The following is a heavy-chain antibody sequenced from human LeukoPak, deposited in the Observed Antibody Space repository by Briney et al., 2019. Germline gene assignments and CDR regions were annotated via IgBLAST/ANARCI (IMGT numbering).Heavy chain of an antibody. D-gene: IGHD3-22*01. Sequence: GGSLRLSCAASGFTFSSYWMSWVRQAPGKGLEWVAVISYDGSNKYYADSVKGRFTISRDNSKNTLYLQMNSLRAEDTAVYYCAKDLRDSSGYYVYWGQGTLVTVSS. CDR3: AKDLRDSSGYYVY. V-gene: IGHV3-30*18. CDR1: GFTFSSYW. CDR2: ISYDGSNK. J-gene: IGHJ4*02.